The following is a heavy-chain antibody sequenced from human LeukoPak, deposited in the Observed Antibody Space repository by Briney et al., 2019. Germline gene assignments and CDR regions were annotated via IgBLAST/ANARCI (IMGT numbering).Heavy chain of an antibody. D-gene: IGHD3-22*01. J-gene: IGHJ4*02. V-gene: IGHV3-53*01. CDR2: IYSGGST. CDR1: GFTVSSNY. CDR3: ARGPYDSSGYYPF. Sequence: GGSLRLSCAASGFTVSSNYMSWVRQAPGKGLEWVSVIYSGGSTYYADSVKGRFTISRDNSKNTLYLQMNSLRAEDTAVYYCARGPYDSSGYYPFWGQGTLVTVSS.